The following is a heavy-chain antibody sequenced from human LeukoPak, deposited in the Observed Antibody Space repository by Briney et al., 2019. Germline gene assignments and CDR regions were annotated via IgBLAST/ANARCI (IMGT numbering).Heavy chain of an antibody. CDR3: ASSTYYDYVWGSYRYWVY. D-gene: IGHD3-16*02. V-gene: IGHV3-21*01. Sequence: GGSLRLSCAASGFTFSSYSMNWVRQAPGKGLEWVSSISSSSSYIYYADSVKGRFTISRDNAKNSLYLQMNSLRAEDTAVYYCASSTYYDYVWGSYRYWVYWGQGALVTVSS. CDR1: GFTFSSYS. J-gene: IGHJ4*02. CDR2: ISSSSSYI.